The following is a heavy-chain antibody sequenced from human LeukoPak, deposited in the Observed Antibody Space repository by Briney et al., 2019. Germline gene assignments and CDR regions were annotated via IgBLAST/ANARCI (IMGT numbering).Heavy chain of an antibody. J-gene: IGHJ4*02. CDR1: GGSISPYY. CDR3: ARSTGSTIFIDY. Sequence: SETLSLTCTVSGGSISPYYWSWIRQPPGKGLEWLGYIYYSGNTDYNPSLKSRVAISVDTSKNQFSLKLSSVTAADTAVYYCARSTGSTIFIDYWGQGTLVTVSS. D-gene: IGHD3-9*01. CDR2: IYYSGNT. V-gene: IGHV4-59*01.